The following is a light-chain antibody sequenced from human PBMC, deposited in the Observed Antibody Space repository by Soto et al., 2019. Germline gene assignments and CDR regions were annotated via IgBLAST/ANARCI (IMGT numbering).Light chain of an antibody. CDR2: SAF. CDR1: QSITSY. CDR3: QQSYSRPRT. Sequence: EIKVTHSLSTLSASVGDRVTITCRASQSITSYLNWYQQKPGQAPNLLIYSAFSLESGVPSRFSGSGSGTDYTLTNSSLQPEDFATYFCQQSYSRPRTFGQGTK. J-gene: IGKJ1*01. V-gene: IGKV1-39*01.